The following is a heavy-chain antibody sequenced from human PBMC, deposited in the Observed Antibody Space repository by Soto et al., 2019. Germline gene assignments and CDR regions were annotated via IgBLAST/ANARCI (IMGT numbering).Heavy chain of an antibody. CDR1: GFTFSSYA. Sequence: EVQLLESGGGLVQPGGSLRLSCAAYGFTFSSYAMSWVRQAPGKGLEWVSAISGSGGSTYYADSVKGRFTISRDNSTNTMYLKMKSLRAEDTAVYYCANDLKSGSYGRGWFAPWGQGTLVTVAS. V-gene: IGHV3-23*01. D-gene: IGHD1-26*01. J-gene: IGHJ5*02. CDR2: ISGSGGST. CDR3: ANDLKSGSYGRGWFAP.